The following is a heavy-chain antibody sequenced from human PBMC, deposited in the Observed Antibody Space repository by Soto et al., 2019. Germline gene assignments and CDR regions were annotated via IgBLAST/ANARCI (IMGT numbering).Heavy chain of an antibody. CDR1: GFTFSSNW. Sequence: EVQLVESGGGLVQPGGSLRLSCAASGFTFSSNWMHWVRQGPGKGLVWVSRIDNDGSSRDYADSVKGRFTISRDNAKNTVYLEMSSLRAEDTAVYYCAAGSGWYSPDYWGQGTLVTVSS. D-gene: IGHD6-19*01. CDR2: IDNDGSSR. J-gene: IGHJ4*02. CDR3: AAGSGWYSPDY. V-gene: IGHV3-74*01.